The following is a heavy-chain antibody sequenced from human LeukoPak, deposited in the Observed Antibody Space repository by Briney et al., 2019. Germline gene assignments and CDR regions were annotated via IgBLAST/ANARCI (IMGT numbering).Heavy chain of an antibody. Sequence: ASVKVSCKASGYTFTSYGISWVRQAPGQGLEWMGWISAYNGNTNYAQKLQGRVTMTTDTSTCTAYMELRSLRSDDTAVYYCAREEGIAVAGNYYYGMDVWGQGTTVTVSS. CDR3: AREEGIAVAGNYYYGMDV. J-gene: IGHJ6*02. D-gene: IGHD6-19*01. V-gene: IGHV1-18*01. CDR1: GYTFTSYG. CDR2: ISAYNGNT.